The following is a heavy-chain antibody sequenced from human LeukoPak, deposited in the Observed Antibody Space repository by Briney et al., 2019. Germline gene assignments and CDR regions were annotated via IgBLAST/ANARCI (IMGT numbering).Heavy chain of an antibody. CDR3: ARRLVSEWRLDY. CDR2: IYYSGST. V-gene: IGHV4-39*01. J-gene: IGHJ4*02. D-gene: IGHD2-21*02. CDR1: GGSISSSSYY. Sequence: PSETLSLTCTVPGGSISSSSYYWGWIRQPPGKGLEWIANIYYSGSTYYNPSLKSRVTISVDTSKNQFSLKLSSVTAADTAVYYCARRLVSEWRLDYWGQGTLVTVSS.